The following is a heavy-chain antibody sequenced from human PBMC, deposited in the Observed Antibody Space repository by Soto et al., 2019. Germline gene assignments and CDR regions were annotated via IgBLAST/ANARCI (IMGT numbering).Heavy chain of an antibody. CDR3: AIDLRVVVVVASRKWRDGHAG. V-gene: IGHV3-30*03. D-gene: IGHD2-15*01. J-gene: IGHJ6*02. CDR1: GFTFSSYG. CDR2: ISYDGSNK. Sequence: GGSLRLSCASSGFTFSSYGMHWVRQAPGKGLEWVAVISYDGSNKYYADSVKGRFTISRDNSKNTLYLQMNSLRAEDTAVYYCAIDLRVVVVVASRKWRDGHAGWSQGTTVTGSS.